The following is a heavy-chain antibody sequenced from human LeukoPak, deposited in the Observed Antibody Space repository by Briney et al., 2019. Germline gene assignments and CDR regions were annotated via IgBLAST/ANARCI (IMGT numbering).Heavy chain of an antibody. Sequence: SVKVSCKASGGTFSSFAISWVRQAPGQGLEWMGGIIPIFGTANYAQKYQGRVTIIADESTSTAYMELSSLRSEDTAVYYCAGYCSSTSYSVCLFDYWGQGTLVTVSS. CDR1: GGTFSSFA. CDR2: IIPIFGTA. J-gene: IGHJ4*02. V-gene: IGHV1-69*13. CDR3: AGYCSSTSYSVCLFDY. D-gene: IGHD2-2*01.